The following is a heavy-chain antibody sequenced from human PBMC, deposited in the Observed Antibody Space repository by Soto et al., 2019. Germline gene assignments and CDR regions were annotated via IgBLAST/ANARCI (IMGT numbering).Heavy chain of an antibody. CDR2: ISGSGGSA. D-gene: IGHD3-16*01. J-gene: IGHJ4*02. Sequence: EVQLLESGGGLVQPGGSLRLSCAASGFTFSTYAMSWVRQAPGKGLDRVSEISGSGGSADYADSVKGRFTISRDNSKNTLVLQMTSLRAEDTAVYYCAKARFMTTTATLPYYYFDHWGQGSLVTVSS. CDR1: GFTFSTYA. CDR3: AKARFMTTTATLPYYYFDH. V-gene: IGHV3-23*01.